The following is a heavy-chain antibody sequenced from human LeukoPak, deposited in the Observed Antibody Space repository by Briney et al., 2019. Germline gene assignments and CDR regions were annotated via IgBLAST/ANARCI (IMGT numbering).Heavy chain of an antibody. CDR2: IIPIFGTA. CDR3: ARGGYSNYPYYFDY. J-gene: IGHJ4*02. CDR1: GGTFSSYA. D-gene: IGHD4-11*01. Sequence: PKASVKVSCKASGGTFSSYAISWVRQAPGQGLEWMGGIIPIFGTANYAQKFQGRVTITADESTSTAYMELCSLRSEDTAVYYCARGGYSNYPYYFDYWGQGTLVTVSS. V-gene: IGHV1-69*13.